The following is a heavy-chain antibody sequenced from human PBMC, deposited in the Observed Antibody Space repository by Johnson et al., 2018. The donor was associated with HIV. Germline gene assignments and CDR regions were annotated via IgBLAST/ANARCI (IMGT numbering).Heavy chain of an antibody. CDR1: GFTFSDYY. J-gene: IGHJ3*02. CDR3: ARDRGSYFGDAFDI. D-gene: IGHD1-26*01. V-gene: IGHV3-11*04. CDR2: ISSSGGTK. Sequence: QVQLVESGGGLVKPGGSLRLSCTASGFTFSDYYMTWIRQAPGKGLDWVSYISSSGGTKYYADSVKGRFTISRDNAKNSLYLQMNSLRAEDSAVYYCARDRGSYFGDAFDIWGQGTMVTVSS.